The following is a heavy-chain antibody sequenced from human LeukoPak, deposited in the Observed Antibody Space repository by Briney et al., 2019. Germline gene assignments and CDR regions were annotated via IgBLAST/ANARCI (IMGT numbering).Heavy chain of an antibody. V-gene: IGHV4-59*01. CDR3: ARAKTEYYYYYMDV. D-gene: IGHD1-1*01. J-gene: IGHJ6*03. CDR1: GGSISSYY. Sequence: SETLSLTCTVSGGSISSYYWSWIRQPPGEGLEWIGYIFFTGNTNYNPSLRSRVTISVDTSKNQFSLKLSSVTAADTAVYYCARAKTEYYYYYMDVWGKGTTVTVSS. CDR2: IFFTGNT.